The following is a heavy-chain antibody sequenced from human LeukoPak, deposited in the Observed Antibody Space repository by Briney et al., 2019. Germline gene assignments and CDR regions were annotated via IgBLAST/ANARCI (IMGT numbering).Heavy chain of an antibody. J-gene: IGHJ3*02. V-gene: IGHV3-33*08. D-gene: IGHD5-18*01. CDR3: ARGGSGYSYGPSPSHI. Sequence: GGSLRLSCAASGFTFSSYAMHWVRQAPGKGLEWVAVIWYDGSNKYYADSVKGRFTISRDNSKNTLYLQMNSLRAEDTAVYYCARGGSGYSYGPSPSHIWGQGTMVTVSS. CDR1: GFTFSSYA. CDR2: IWYDGSNK.